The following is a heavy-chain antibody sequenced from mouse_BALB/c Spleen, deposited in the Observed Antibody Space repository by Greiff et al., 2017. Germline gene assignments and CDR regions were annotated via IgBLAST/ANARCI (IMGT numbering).Heavy chain of an antibody. CDR2: IRSGGST. CDR1: GFTFSSYA. V-gene: IGHV5-6-5*01. Sequence: EVQGVESGGGLVKPGGSLKLSCAASGFTFSSYAMSWVRQTPEKRLEWVASIRSGGSTYYPDSVKGRFTISRDNARNILYLQMSSLRSEDTAMYYCARQEDYGYGFAYWGQGTLVTVSA. D-gene: IGHD1-2*01. CDR3: ARQEDYGYGFAY. J-gene: IGHJ3*01.